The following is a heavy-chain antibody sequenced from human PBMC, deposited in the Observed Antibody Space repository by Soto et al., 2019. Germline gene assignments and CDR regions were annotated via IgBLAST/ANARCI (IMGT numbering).Heavy chain of an antibody. D-gene: IGHD3-22*01. V-gene: IGHV3-23*01. CDR3: ARDEYYYASSGYYRFDQ. J-gene: IGHJ4*02. Sequence: EVQVLESGGGWVQPGGSLRLSCAASGFTLSNFAMSWVRHAPGKGLEWVAVISDRGGSTDYAASVKGRFPISRDNSNNTVYLQMNNLRAEDTALYYCARDEYYYASSGYYRFDQGGQGTQVTVST. CDR2: ISDRGGST. CDR1: GFTLSNFA.